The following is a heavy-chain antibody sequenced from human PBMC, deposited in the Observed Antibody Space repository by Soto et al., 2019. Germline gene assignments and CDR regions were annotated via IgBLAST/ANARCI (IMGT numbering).Heavy chain of an antibody. J-gene: IGHJ4*02. CDR2: INPNSGGT. CDR3: ARAGGYSYGYYFDY. D-gene: IGHD5-18*01. V-gene: IGHV1-2*04. CDR1: GYTFTGYY. Sequence: ASVKVSFKASGYTFTGYYMHWVRQAPGQGLEWMGWINPNSGGTNYAQKFQGWVTMTRDTSISTAYMELSRLRSDDTAVYYCARAGGYSYGYYFDYWGQGTLVTVSS.